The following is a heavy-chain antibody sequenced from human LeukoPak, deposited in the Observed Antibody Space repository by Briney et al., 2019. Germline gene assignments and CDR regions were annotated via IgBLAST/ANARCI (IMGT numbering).Heavy chain of an antibody. D-gene: IGHD6-13*01. CDR3: ARAYYNHGIAAAGAPDY. V-gene: IGHV3-21*01. J-gene: IGHJ4*02. CDR2: ISSSSSYI. Sequence: GGSLRLSCAASGFTFSSYSMNWVRQAPGKGLEWVSSISSSSSYIYYADSVKGRFTISRDNAKNSLYLQMNSLRAEDTAVYYCARAYYNHGIAAAGAPDYWGQGTLVTASS. CDR1: GFTFSSYS.